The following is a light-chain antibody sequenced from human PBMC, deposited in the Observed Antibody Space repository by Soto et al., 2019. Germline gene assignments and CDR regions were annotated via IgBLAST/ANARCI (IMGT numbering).Light chain of an antibody. CDR1: QDISNY. J-gene: IGKJ1*01. CDR3: QQSHSNPRT. Sequence: DIQMTQSPSSLSASVGDRVTITCQASQDISNYLNWYQQKPGKAPKLLIYAASSLHNGVPSRFGGSGSGTYFTLTISSLQPEDFATYYCQQSHSNPRTFGQGTKVDIK. CDR2: AAS. V-gene: IGKV1-39*01.